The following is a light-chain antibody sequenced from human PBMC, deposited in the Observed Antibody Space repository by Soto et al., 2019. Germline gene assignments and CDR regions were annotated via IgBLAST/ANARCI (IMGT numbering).Light chain of an antibody. J-gene: IGLJ1*01. Sequence: QSVLTQPASVSGSPGQSITISCTGTSSDVGDYNYVSWYQHHPGKAPKLMISEVSNRPSGVSNRFSGSKSGNTASLTISGLQAEDEADYYCSSYTAGGTIFGTGTKLTVL. V-gene: IGLV2-14*01. CDR2: EVS. CDR1: SSDVGDYNY. CDR3: SSYTAGGTI.